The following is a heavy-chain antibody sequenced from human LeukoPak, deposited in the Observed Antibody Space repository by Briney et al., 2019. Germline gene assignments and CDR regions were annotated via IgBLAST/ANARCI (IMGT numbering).Heavy chain of an antibody. CDR1: GYTLTELS. J-gene: IGHJ4*02. D-gene: IGHD1-26*01. V-gene: IGHV1-24*01. CDR3: ARARRVGATVYYFDY. Sequence: ASVKVSCKVSGYTLTELSMHWVRQAPGKGLEWMGGFDPEDGETIYAQKFQGRVTMTRDTSISTAYMELSRLRSDDTAVYYCARARRVGATVYYFDYWGQGALVTVSS. CDR2: FDPEDGET.